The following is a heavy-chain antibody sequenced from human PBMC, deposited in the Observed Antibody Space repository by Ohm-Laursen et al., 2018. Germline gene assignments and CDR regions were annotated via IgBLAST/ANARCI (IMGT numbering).Heavy chain of an antibody. CDR2: IYYSGST. Sequence: SETLSLTCTVSGGSISSGGYYWSWIRQHPGKGLEWIGYIYYSGSTYYNPSLKSLVTISVDTSKNQFSLKLSSVTAADTAVYYCARVAGSYLAPVAFDIWGQGTMVTVSS. CDR3: ARVAGSYLAPVAFDI. CDR1: GGSISSGGYY. J-gene: IGHJ3*02. D-gene: IGHD1-26*01. V-gene: IGHV4-31*01.